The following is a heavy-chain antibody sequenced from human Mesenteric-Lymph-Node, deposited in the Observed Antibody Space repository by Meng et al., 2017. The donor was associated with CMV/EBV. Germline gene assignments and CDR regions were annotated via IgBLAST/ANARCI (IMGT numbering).Heavy chain of an antibody. CDR1: GFTFDDYA. CDR3: AKGSGRNYYDSSGLGV. CDR2: ISWDGGST. Sequence: GGSLRLSCAASGFTFDDYAMHWVRQAPGKGLEWVSLISWDGGSTYYADSVKGRFAISRDNSKNSLYLQMNSLRAEDTALYYCAKGSGRNYYDSSGLGVWGQGTTVTVSS. J-gene: IGHJ6*02. V-gene: IGHV3-43D*03. D-gene: IGHD3-22*01.